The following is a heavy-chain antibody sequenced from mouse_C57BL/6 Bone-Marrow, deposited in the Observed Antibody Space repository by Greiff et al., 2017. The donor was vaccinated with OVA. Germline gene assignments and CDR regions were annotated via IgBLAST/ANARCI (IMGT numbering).Heavy chain of an antibody. J-gene: IGHJ2*01. CDR2: IDPSDSYT. CDR1: GYTFTSYW. CDR3: ARRYGYFDY. Sequence: VQLQQPGAELVMPGASVKLSCKASGYTFTSYWIHWVKQRPGQGLEWIGEIDPSDSYTNYNQKFKGKSTLTVDKSSSTAYMQLSSLTSEDSAVYYCARRYGYFDYWGQGTTLTVSS. V-gene: IGHV1-69*01. D-gene: IGHD1-1*02.